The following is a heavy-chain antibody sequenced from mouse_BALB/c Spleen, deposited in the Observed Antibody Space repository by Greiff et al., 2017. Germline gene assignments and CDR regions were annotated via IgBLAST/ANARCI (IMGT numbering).Heavy chain of an antibody. V-gene: IGHV1-7*01. Sequence: QVQLQQSGAELAKPGASVKMSCKASGYTFTSYWMHWVKQRPGQGLEWIGYINPSTGYTEYNQKFKDKATLTADKSSSTAYMQLSSLTSEDSAVYYCATQIYYGNYGFAYWGQGTLVTVSA. D-gene: IGHD2-1*01. CDR2: INPSTGYT. CDR3: ATQIYYGNYGFAY. CDR1: GYTFTSYW. J-gene: IGHJ3*01.